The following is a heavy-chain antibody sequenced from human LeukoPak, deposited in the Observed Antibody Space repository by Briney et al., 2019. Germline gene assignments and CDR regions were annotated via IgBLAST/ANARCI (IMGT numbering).Heavy chain of an antibody. V-gene: IGHV5-51*01. CDR3: ARPLKPNSSGYYSN. Sequence: GESLKISCKGSGYPFDSYWIAWVRQMPGKGLGWMGIIYPGDSDTRYNPFFHGHVTISADTPTTTSYLHWYSLKASDTAIYYCARPLKPNSSGYYSNWGQGTLVTVSS. CDR2: IYPGDSDT. J-gene: IGHJ4*02. CDR1: GYPFDSYW. D-gene: IGHD3-22*01.